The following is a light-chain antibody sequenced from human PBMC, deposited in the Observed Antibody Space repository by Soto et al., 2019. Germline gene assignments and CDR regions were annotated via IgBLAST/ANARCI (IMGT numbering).Light chain of an antibody. CDR2: GAS. J-gene: IGKJ5*01. CDR3: QQYGSSPIT. Sequence: ELVLTQSPGTLSLSPGERATLSCRASQSFSSTYLAWYQQKPGQAPRLLVYGASSRATGIPDRFSGFGSGTDFTLTISRLVPEDFAVYYCQQYGSSPITFGQGTRLEIK. V-gene: IGKV3-20*01. CDR1: QSFSSTY.